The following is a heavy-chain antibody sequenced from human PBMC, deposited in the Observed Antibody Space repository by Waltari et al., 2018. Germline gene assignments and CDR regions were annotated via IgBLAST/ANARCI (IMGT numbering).Heavy chain of an antibody. CDR2: ISSRSSYI. J-gene: IGHJ4*02. Sequence: EVQLVESGGGLVKPGGSLRLSCAASGFTFSSYSMNWVRQAPGKGWEWVSSISSRSSYIYYSDSVKGRCTISRDNDKNSLYLQMNSLRAEDTAVYYCARYRGGDYVDYWGQGTLVTVSS. CDR1: GFTFSSYS. V-gene: IGHV3-21*01. D-gene: IGHD2-21*01. CDR3: ARYRGGDYVDY.